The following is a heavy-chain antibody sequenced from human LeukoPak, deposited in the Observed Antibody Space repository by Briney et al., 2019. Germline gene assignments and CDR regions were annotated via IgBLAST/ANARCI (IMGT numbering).Heavy chain of an antibody. CDR1: GGTFSSYG. D-gene: IGHD2-2*01. CDR3: ARAGQSLGYCSTTSCYHNY. CDR2: IIPIFGTP. Sequence: EASVKVSCKASGGTFSSYGISWVRQAPGQGLEWVGGIIPIFGTPNYAQKFQGRVTITADDSTSTAYMELSSLRSEDTAVYYCARAGQSLGYCSTTSCYHNYWGQGTLVTVSS. V-gene: IGHV1-69*13. J-gene: IGHJ4*02.